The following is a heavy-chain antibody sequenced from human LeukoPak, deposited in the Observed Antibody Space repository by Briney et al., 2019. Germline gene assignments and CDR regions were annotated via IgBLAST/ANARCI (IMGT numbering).Heavy chain of an antibody. V-gene: IGHV3-30*02. J-gene: IGHJ2*01. CDR2: MHYDGNIK. CDR3: AKDACSGGTCYGGWYCDL. D-gene: IGHD2-15*01. Sequence: GGSLRLSCAASGFTFSTYGMHWVRQAPGKGLEGVAFMHYDGNIKYYADSVKGRFTISRDTSKNTLYLQMNSLRVEHTAVYYCAKDACSGGTCYGGWYCDLWGRGTLVTVSS. CDR1: GFTFSTYG.